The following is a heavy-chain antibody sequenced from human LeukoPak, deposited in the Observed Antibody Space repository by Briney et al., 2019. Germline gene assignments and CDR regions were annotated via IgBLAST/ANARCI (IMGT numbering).Heavy chain of an antibody. CDR1: GFTVSSNY. Sequence: GGSLRLSCAACGFTVSSNYMRWVRQPPGRGVEGVSVIYSGWSTYYPDSVKGRFTISRDNSKNTLYLQMTSLRAEDTEVYYCARDEAVATRGSLDYRGQGTLLTVSS. J-gene: IGHJ4*02. V-gene: IGHV3-53*05. CDR2: IYSGWST. D-gene: IGHD6-19*01. CDR3: ARDEAVATRGSLDY.